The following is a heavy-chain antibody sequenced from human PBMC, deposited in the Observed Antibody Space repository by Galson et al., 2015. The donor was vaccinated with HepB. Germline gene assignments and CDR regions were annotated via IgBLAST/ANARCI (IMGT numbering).Heavy chain of an antibody. Sequence: SVKVSCKASGYSFTNHAIIWVRQAPGQGLEWMGWISTNTGNPTYAQDFTGRFVFSLDTSVSTAYLHITNLEAEDTAVYYCARLLTATATVFDPWGQGTLITVSS. V-gene: IGHV7-4-1*02. CDR2: ISTNTGNP. CDR1: GYSFTNHA. J-gene: IGHJ5*02. CDR3: ARLLTATATVFDP. D-gene: IGHD1-26*01.